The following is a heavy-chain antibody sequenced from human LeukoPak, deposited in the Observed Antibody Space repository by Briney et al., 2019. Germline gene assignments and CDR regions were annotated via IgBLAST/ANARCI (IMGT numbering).Heavy chain of an antibody. J-gene: IGHJ4*02. V-gene: IGHV4-39*07. CDR2: IYYSGST. Sequence: SETLSLTCTVSGGSISSSSYYWGWIRQPPGKGLEWIGSIYYSGSTYYNPSLKSRVTISVDTSKNQFSLKLSSVTAADTAVYYCARLLLWFGESLPYYFDYWGQGTLVTASS. CDR1: GGSISSSSYY. D-gene: IGHD3-10*01. CDR3: ARLLLWFGESLPYYFDY.